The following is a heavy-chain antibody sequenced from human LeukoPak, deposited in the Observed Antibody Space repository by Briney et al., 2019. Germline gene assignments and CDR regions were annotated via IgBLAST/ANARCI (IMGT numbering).Heavy chain of an antibody. V-gene: IGHV1-18*01. Sequence: ASVKVSCKASGYTFTNYGISWVRQAPGQGLEWMGWISAYNGNTYYTQNLQGRVTMITDTSTSTAYMELRSLRSDDTAVYYCARDRYYFDSSDYYFFDYWGQGTLVTVSS. CDR1: GYTFTNYG. CDR2: ISAYNGNT. CDR3: ARDRYYFDSSDYYFFDY. J-gene: IGHJ4*02. D-gene: IGHD3-22*01.